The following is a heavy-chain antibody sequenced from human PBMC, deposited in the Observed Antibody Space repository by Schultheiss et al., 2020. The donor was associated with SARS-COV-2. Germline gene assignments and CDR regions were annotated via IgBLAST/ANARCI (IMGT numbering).Heavy chain of an antibody. V-gene: IGHV1-8*01. CDR3: ARGYCSGGSCYSLYFDY. J-gene: IGHJ4*02. Sequence: ASVKVSCKASGYTFTSYDINWVRQATGQGLEWMGWMNPNSGNTGYAQKFQGRVTMTRNTSISTAYMELSSLRSEDTAVYYCARGYCSGGSCYSLYFDYWGQGTLVTVSS. CDR2: MNPNSGNT. D-gene: IGHD2-15*01. CDR1: GYTFTSYD.